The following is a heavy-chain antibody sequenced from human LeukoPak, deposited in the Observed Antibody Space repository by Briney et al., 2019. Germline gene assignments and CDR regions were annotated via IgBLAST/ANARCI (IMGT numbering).Heavy chain of an antibody. CDR2: IYCSGST. Sequence: PSETLSLTCTVSGGSISSYYWSWIRQPPGKGLEWIGYIYCSGSTNYNPSLKSRVTISVDTSKNQFSLKLSSVTAADTAVYYCARGGPHYYDSSGFGYWGQGTLVTVSS. CDR1: GGSISSYY. V-gene: IGHV4-59*01. J-gene: IGHJ4*02. CDR3: ARGGPHYYDSSGFGY. D-gene: IGHD3-22*01.